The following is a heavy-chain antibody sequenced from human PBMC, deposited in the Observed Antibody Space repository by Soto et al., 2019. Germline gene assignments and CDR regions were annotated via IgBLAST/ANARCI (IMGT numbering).Heavy chain of an antibody. V-gene: IGHV4-61*01. CDR3: ARGVGFGYYYYHMDL. CDR2: IYYSGSA. CDR1: GDSVTSVSDY. D-gene: IGHD3-10*01. Sequence: SETLSLTYTVSGDSVTSVSDYWSWTRQPPGKGLEWIGYIYYSGSADYNPSLGSRVTISIDTSKNQFSLKLTSVTAADTAVYYCARGVGFGYYYYHMDLWGQGTTVT. J-gene: IGHJ6*02.